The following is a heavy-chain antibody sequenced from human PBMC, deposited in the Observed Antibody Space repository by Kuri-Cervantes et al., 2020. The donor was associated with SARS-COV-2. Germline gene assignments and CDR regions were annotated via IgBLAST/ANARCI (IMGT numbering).Heavy chain of an antibody. J-gene: IGHJ5*02. Sequence: GSLRLSCAVSGYSTSSGYYWGWIRQPPGKGLEWIGSIYHSGSTYYNPSLKSRVTISVDTSKNQFSLKLSSVTAADTAVYCCARLKRGSNWFDPWGQGTLVTVSS. V-gene: IGHV4-38-2*01. CDR1: GYSTSSGYY. CDR2: IYHSGST. D-gene: IGHD2-15*01. CDR3: ARLKRGSNWFDP.